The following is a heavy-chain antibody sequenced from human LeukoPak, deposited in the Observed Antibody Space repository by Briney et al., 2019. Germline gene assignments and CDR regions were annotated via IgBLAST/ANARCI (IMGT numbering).Heavy chain of an antibody. CDR2: ISSNGGST. D-gene: IGHD1-20*01. V-gene: IGHV3-64*04. CDR3: ARRRYNWNAIDY. J-gene: IGHJ4*02. Sequence: PGGSLRLSCSASGFTFSSYAMHWVRQAPGKGLEYVSAISSNGGSTYYADSVKGRFTISRDNSKNSLYLQMNSLRAEDTAVYYCARRRYNWNAIDYWGQGTLVTVSS. CDR1: GFTFSSYA.